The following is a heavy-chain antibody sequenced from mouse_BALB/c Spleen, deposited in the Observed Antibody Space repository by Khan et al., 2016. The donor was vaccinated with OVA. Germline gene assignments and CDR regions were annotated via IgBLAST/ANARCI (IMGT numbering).Heavy chain of an antibody. J-gene: IGHJ2*01. Sequence: EVELVESGGGLVQPGGSRKLSCAASGFTFSSFGMHWVRQAPEKGLEWVAYISSGSSTIYYADTVKGRFTISRDNPKNTLFLQMTSLRSEDTATYYCARGMGPPFDYWGQGTTLTVSS. V-gene: IGHV5-17*02. CDR1: GFTFSSFG. D-gene: IGHD4-1*01. CDR3: ARGMGPPFDY. CDR2: ISSGSSTI.